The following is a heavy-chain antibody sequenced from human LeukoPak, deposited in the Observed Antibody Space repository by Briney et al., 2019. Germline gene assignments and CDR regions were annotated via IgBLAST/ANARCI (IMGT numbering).Heavy chain of an antibody. Sequence: GGSLRLSCAASGFTFSSYAMSWVRQAPGKGLEWVSAISGSGGSTYYADSVKGRFTISRDNSKNTLYLQVNSLRAEDTAVYYCARYYDFWSGLNGMDVWGQGTTVTVSS. CDR1: GFTFSSYA. CDR3: ARYYDFWSGLNGMDV. J-gene: IGHJ6*02. CDR2: ISGSGGST. V-gene: IGHV3-23*01. D-gene: IGHD3-3*01.